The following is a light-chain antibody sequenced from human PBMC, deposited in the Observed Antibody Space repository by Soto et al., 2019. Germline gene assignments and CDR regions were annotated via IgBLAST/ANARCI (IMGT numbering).Light chain of an antibody. Sequence: EIGVTQSPATLSVSPEERATLSCRASQSVSSKLAWYQQKPGQAPRVLIYGASTRATGIPARFSGSGSGTEFTLTISSLQSEDFAVYYCQHYNDWPPTWTFGQGTRVEIK. V-gene: IGKV3-15*01. CDR1: QSVSSK. CDR3: QHYNDWPPTWT. CDR2: GAS. J-gene: IGKJ1*01.